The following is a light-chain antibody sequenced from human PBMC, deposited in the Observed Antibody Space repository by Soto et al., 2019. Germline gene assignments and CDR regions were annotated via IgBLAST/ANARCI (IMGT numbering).Light chain of an antibody. CDR1: QPIDRKF. Sequence: EVVLTQSPGTLSLSPGERATLSCRDSQPIDRKFLAWYQQKPGQAPRLLIHGASTRATGVPDRFSGSGSERDFYLMISRLEPEGLAVYFGQRFDASPFTFGGGTKVEIK. J-gene: IGKJ4*01. CDR3: QRFDASPFT. V-gene: IGKV3-20*01. CDR2: GAS.